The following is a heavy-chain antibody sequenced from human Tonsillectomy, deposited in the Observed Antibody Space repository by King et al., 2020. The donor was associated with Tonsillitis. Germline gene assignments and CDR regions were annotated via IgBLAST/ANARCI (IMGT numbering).Heavy chain of an antibody. CDR3: ATSIAAAGGLDY. CDR2: IGTAGDT. D-gene: IGHD6-13*01. V-gene: IGHV3-13*01. CDR1: GFTFSSYD. Sequence: QLVQYGGGLVQPGGSLRLSCAASGFTFSSYDMHWVRQATGKGLEWVSAIGTAGDTYYPGSVTGRFTISRENAKNSLYLQMNSLRAGDTAVYYCATSIAAAGGLDYWGQGPLVTVSS. J-gene: IGHJ4*02.